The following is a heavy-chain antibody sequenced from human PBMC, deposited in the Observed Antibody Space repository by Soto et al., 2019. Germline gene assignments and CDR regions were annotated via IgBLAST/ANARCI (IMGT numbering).Heavy chain of an antibody. J-gene: IGHJ4*01. CDR3: TTDSYFTMMLVRFDF. Sequence: EVQLVESGGDLVKPGGSLRLACAASGFTFSNAWINWVRQAPGKGLEWVGRIKSKTDGGTTDFAALVKGRFAISRDDSKNMVYLQMNSLKIEDTATYYCTTDSYFTMMLVRFDFWGHGTLVTVSS. CDR2: IKSKTDGGTT. V-gene: IGHV3-15*07. D-gene: IGHD3-22*01. CDR1: GFTFSNAW.